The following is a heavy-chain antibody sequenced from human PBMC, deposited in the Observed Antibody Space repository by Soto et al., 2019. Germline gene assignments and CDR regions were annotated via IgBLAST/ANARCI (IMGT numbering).Heavy chain of an antibody. CDR3: ARDGWGSNWYFDL. CDR1: GVTFKDYG. CDR2: ISYDGKQT. D-gene: IGHD3-16*01. J-gene: IGHJ2*01. Sequence: HPGGSLRLSCGAPGVTFKDYGMHWVRQAPGKGLEWVAVISYDGKQTYYADSVKGRFTISKDKSKRTLFLQMNNLRVDDTAVYYCARDGWGSNWYFDLWGRGTLVTVSS. V-gene: IGHV3-30*03.